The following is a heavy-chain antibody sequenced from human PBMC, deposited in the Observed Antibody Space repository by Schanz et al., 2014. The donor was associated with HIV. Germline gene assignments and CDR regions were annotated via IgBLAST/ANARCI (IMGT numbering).Heavy chain of an antibody. CDR1: GFTFRTHG. CDR3: ARDVSHDSSGHYSDYYYGMDV. V-gene: IGHV3-30*03. D-gene: IGHD3-22*01. Sequence: QVQLVESGGGVVQPGRSLRLSCAASGFTFRTHGIHWVRQAPGKGLEWVAVISDDGSSKYYADSVKGRFTISRDNSKNTLYLQMNSLRAEDTAVYYCARDVSHDSSGHYSDYYYGMDVWGQGTTVTVSS. J-gene: IGHJ6*02. CDR2: ISDDGSSK.